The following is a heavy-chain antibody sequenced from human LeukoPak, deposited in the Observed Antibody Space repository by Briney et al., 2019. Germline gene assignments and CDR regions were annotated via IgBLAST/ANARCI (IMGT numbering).Heavy chain of an antibody. V-gene: IGHV1-2*02. CDR3: AREGYCGGDCFDAFDI. CDR1: GYTFTGYY. J-gene: IGHJ3*02. D-gene: IGHD2-21*02. Sequence: ASVKVSCKASGYTFTGYYMHWVRQAPGQGLEWMGWINPNSGDTNYAQKFQGRVTMTRDTSISTAYMELSRLRSEDTAVYYCAREGYCGGDCFDAFDIWGQGTMVTVSS. CDR2: INPNSGDT.